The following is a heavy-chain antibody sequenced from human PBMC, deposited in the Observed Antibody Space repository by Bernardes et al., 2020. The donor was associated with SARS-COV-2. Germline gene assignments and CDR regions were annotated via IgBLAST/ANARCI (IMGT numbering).Heavy chain of an antibody. CDR2: IKEDGGVK. J-gene: IGHJ4*02. Sequence: GGSLRLSCEASGFPFSGSWMSWFRQSPGKGLEWVANIKEDGGVKYYVDSVRGRFIISRDNAKKSLYLQMNSLTVEDTAVYYCARDEDGGYCLYWGQGTLVTVSS. CDR3: ARDEDGGYCLY. D-gene: IGHD2-2*03. V-gene: IGHV3-7*01. CDR1: GFPFSGSW.